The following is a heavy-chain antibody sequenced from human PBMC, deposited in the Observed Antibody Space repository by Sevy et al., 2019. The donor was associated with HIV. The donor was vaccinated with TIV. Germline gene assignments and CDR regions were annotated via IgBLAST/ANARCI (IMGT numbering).Heavy chain of an antibody. J-gene: IGHJ5*02. CDR2: VSSDGTTR. CDR3: AKEGYYYDSRSSDWFDP. Sequence: GGSLRLSCAASGFNFSPYAMHWVRQGPGKGLEWVATVSSDGTTRSYVDSIKGRFSLSRDNSKNTLYLQMNNLTPEDTAVYYCAKEGYYYDSRSSDWFDPWGPGPLVTVSS. D-gene: IGHD3-22*01. V-gene: IGHV3-30*18. CDR1: GFNFSPYA.